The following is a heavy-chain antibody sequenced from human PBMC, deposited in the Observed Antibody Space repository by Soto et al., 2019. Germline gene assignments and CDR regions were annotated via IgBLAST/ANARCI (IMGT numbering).Heavy chain of an antibody. CDR3: AREEHDKGYYYDSSGYYLLPGY. CDR2: IWYDGSNK. V-gene: IGHV3-33*01. D-gene: IGHD3-22*01. Sequence: QVQLVESGGGVVQPGRSLRLSCAASGFTFSSYGMHWVRQAPGKGLEWVAVIWYDGSNKYYADSVKGRFTISRDNSKNTLYLQMNSLRAEDTAVYYCAREEHDKGYYYDSSGYYLLPGYWGQGTLVTVSS. J-gene: IGHJ4*02. CDR1: GFTFSSYG.